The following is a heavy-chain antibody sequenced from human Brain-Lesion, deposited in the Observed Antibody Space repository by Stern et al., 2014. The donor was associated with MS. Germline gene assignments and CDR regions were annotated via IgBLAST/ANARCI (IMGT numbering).Heavy chain of an antibody. J-gene: IGHJ6*02. CDR1: GYIFTGYY. CDR2: INPNTGGT. Sequence: VQLVESGAEVKKPGASGKVSCKTSGYIFTGYYIHWVRQDPGQGLEWMARINPNTGGTTYAQKFQGRVTMSRDTSISTAYVELSSLTSDDTAVYYCARDQRGITIFGVVTDYYYLGMDVWGQGTTVTVSS. CDR3: ARDQRGITIFGVVTDYYYLGMDV. D-gene: IGHD3-3*01. V-gene: IGHV1-2*02.